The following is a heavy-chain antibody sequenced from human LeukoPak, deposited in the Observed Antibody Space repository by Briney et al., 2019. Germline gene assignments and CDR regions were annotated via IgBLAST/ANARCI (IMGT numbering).Heavy chain of an antibody. J-gene: IGHJ4*02. CDR2: IIPILGIA. CDR3: ARYGIAVAGTWDY. V-gene: IGHV1-69*04. Sequence: SVKVSCKASGYTFTSYGISWVRQAPGQGLEWMGRIIPILGIANYAQKFQGRVTITADKSTSTAYMELSSLRSEDTAVYYCARYGIAVAGTWDYWGQGTLVTVSS. CDR1: GYTFTSYG. D-gene: IGHD6-19*01.